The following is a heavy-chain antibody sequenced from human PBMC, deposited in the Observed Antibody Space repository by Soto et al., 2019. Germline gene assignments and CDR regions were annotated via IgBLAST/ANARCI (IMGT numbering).Heavy chain of an antibody. J-gene: IGHJ4*02. CDR3: ARHWSYHLDY. CDR1: GYTFTSDG. CDR2: ISAYNGNT. D-gene: IGHD1-26*01. V-gene: IGHV1-18*01. Sequence: SVKVSWKASGYTFTSDGISWVRQAPGQGLEWMGLISAYNGNTNYAQKLQGRVTMTTDTSKSTAYMEQRSLRSADTAVYYCARHWSYHLDYRGQGTLVTVSS.